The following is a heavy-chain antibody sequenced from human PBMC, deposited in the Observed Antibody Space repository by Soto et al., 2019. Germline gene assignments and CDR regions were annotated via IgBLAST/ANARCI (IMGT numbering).Heavy chain of an antibody. CDR1: GYTFTSYG. CDR3: AIKHRDFWSGYYATWFDP. J-gene: IGHJ5*02. CDR2: ISAYNGNT. Sequence: ASVKVSCKASGYTFTSYGISWVRQAPGQGLEWMGWISAYNGNTNYAQKLQGRVTMTTDTSTSTAYMELRSLRSDDTAVYYCAIKHRDFWSGYYATWFDPWGQGTLVTVSS. D-gene: IGHD3-3*01. V-gene: IGHV1-18*01.